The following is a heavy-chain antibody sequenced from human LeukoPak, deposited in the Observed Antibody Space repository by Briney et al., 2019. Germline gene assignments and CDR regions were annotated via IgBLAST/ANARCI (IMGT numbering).Heavy chain of an antibody. D-gene: IGHD3-10*01. V-gene: IGHV3-33*06. CDR3: AKSGRDGSGSYFYMDV. CDR2: IWYDGNNK. Sequence: QPGGSLRLSCAASGFTFSSYGMHWVRQAPGKGLEWVAVIWYDGNNKYYADSVKGRFTISRDNSKNTLYLQMNSLRAEDTAVYYCAKSGRDGSGSYFYMDVWGKGTTVTISS. CDR1: GFTFSSYG. J-gene: IGHJ6*03.